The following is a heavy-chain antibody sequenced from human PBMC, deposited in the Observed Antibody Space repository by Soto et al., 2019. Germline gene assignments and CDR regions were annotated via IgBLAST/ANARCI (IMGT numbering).Heavy chain of an antibody. CDR2: ISYDGTNK. CDR1: GFTLSNYA. D-gene: IGHD5-12*01. CDR3: AREWSVANPGY. V-gene: IGHV3-30-3*01. Sequence: GGSLRLSCAASGFTLSNYAVHWVRQAPGKGLEWVTVISYDGTNKYYAESVKGRFTIPRDNSKNTLYLQMNSLRPEDTAVHYCAREWSVANPGYWGQGTQVTVSS. J-gene: IGHJ4*02.